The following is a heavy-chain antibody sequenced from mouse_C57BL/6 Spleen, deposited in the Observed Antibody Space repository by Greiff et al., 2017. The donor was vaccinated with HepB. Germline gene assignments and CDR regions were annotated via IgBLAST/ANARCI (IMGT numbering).Heavy chain of an antibody. V-gene: IGHV5-6*01. D-gene: IGHD1-1*01. CDR3: ARITDYFDY. CDR1: GFTFSSYG. CDR2: ISSGGSYT. Sequence: EVQRVESGGDLVKPGGSLKLSCAASGFTFSSYGMSWVRQTPDKRLEWVATISSGGSYTYYPDSVKGRFTISRDNAKNTLYLQMSSLKSEDTAMYYCARITDYFDYWGQGTTLTVSS. J-gene: IGHJ2*01.